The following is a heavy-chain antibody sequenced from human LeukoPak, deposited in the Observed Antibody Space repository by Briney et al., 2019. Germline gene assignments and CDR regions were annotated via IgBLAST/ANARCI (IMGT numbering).Heavy chain of an antibody. CDR3: ARDRWGYSYGGD. CDR1: GFTFSSYW. Sequence: GGSLRLACAASGFTFSSYWMSWVRQAPGKGLEWVANIKEDGSEKCYVDSVKGRFSISRDNAKNSLYLQMSSLRAEDTAVYYCARDRWGYSYGGDWGQGTLVTVSS. J-gene: IGHJ4*02. D-gene: IGHD5-18*01. CDR2: IKEDGSEK. V-gene: IGHV3-7*01.